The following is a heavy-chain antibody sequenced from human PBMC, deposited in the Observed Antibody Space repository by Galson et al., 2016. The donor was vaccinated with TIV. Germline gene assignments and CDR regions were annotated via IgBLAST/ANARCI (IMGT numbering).Heavy chain of an antibody. CDR3: AKDRNTAMDTYYYYYGLDV. CDR1: GDTFSTYP. D-gene: IGHD5-18*01. J-gene: IGHJ6*02. Sequence: SVKVSCKASGDTFSTYPFNWVRQAPGQGLEWVGGFIPLFGTANYAQKFQGRVTITADESTSTLYMEVSSLRSEDTAVYYCAKDRNTAMDTYYYYYGLDVWGQGTTVTVSS. V-gene: IGHV1-69*13. CDR2: FIPLFGTA.